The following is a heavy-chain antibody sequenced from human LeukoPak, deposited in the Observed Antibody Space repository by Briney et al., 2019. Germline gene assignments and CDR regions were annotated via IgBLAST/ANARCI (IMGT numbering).Heavy chain of an antibody. CDR1: GYSISSGYY. V-gene: IGHV4-38-2*01. Sequence: PSETLSLTCAVSGYSISSGYYWGWIRQPPGKGLEWIGSIYHSGSTYSNPSLKSRVTLSVDTSKNQFSLKLSSVTAADTAVYYCARANYDFWSGYLVFDYWGQGTLVTVSS. CDR3: ARANYDFWSGYLVFDY. J-gene: IGHJ4*02. D-gene: IGHD3-3*01. CDR2: IYHSGST.